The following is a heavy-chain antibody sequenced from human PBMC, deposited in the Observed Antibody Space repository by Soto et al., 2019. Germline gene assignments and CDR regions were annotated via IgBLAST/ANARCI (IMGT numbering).Heavy chain of an antibody. CDR3: ARGPGGLYYMDV. J-gene: IGHJ6*03. D-gene: IGHD2-15*01. CDR1: GGSISSGNYC. Sequence: SETLSLTCTVSGGSISSGNYCWSWIRQHPGKGLEWIGYIYYSGNTYYNPSLKSRVTKSLDTSKNQFSLKLTSVTAADTAVYYCARGPGGLYYMDVWGKGTTVTVSS. CDR2: IYYSGNT. V-gene: IGHV4-31*03.